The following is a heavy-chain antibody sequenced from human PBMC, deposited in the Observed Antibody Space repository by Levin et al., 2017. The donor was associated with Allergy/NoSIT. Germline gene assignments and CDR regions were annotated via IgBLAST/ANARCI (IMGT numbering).Heavy chain of an antibody. CDR1: GITFRDFG. CDR3: AKGGSVES. Sequence: GGSLRLSCAVSGITFRDFGYHWVRRAPGKGLEWLTLSSHDGNNQFYADSVKGRLTVSRDNSKNTVILQMNALRPDDSAVYYCAKGGSVESWGQGTWVTGS. V-gene: IGHV3-30*18. D-gene: IGHD3-16*01. CDR2: SSHDGNNQ. J-gene: IGHJ4*02.